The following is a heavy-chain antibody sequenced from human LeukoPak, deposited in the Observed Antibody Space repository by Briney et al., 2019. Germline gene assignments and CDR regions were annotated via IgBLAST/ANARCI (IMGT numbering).Heavy chain of an antibody. J-gene: IGHJ4*02. CDR1: GFTFSSYS. V-gene: IGHV3-21*01. D-gene: IGHD6-19*01. Sequence: PGGSLRLSCAASGFTFSSYSMSWVRQAPGKGLEWVSSISSSSSYIYYADSVKGRFTISRDNAKNSLYLQMNSLRAEDTAVYYCASGIAVARTIDYWGQGTLVTVSS. CDR3: ASGIAVARTIDY. CDR2: ISSSSSYI.